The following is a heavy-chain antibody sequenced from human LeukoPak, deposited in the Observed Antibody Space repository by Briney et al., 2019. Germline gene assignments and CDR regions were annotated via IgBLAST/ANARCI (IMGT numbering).Heavy chain of an antibody. D-gene: IGHD1-26*01. CDR3: AKDTDSSGSYYWDY. J-gene: IGHJ4*02. CDR1: GFTFSSYA. V-gene: IGHV3-23*01. CDR2: ISGSGGST. Sequence: PGGSLRLSCAASGFTFSSYAMSWVRQAPGKGLERASAISGSGGSTYYADSVKGRFTISRDNSKNTLYLQMNSLRAEDTAVYYCAKDTDSSGSYYWDYWGQGTLVTVSS.